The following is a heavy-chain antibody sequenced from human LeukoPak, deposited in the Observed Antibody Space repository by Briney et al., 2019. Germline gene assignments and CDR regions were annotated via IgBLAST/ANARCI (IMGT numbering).Heavy chain of an antibody. CDR2: ISYDGSNK. CDR1: GFTFSSYA. D-gene: IGHD4-17*01. V-gene: IGHV3-30-3*01. Sequence: PGGSLRLSCAASGFTFSSYAMHCVRQAPGKGLEWVAVISYDGSNKYYADSVKGRFTISRDNSKNTLYLQMNSLRAEDTAVYYCARDLGVTTNDYWGQGTLVTVSS. J-gene: IGHJ4*02. CDR3: ARDLGVTTNDY.